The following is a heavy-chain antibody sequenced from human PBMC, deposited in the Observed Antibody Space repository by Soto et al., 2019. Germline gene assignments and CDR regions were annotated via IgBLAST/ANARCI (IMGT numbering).Heavy chain of an antibody. CDR3: AKSRGIAARPLDY. D-gene: IGHD6-6*01. CDR1: GGTFSSYT. J-gene: IGHJ4*02. V-gene: IGHV1-69*02. Sequence: QVQLVQSGAEVKKPGSSVKVSCKASGGTFSSYTISWVRQAPGQGLEWMGRIIPILGIANYAKKFQGRVTITADKSTSKAYMELSSLRSEDTAVYYCAKSRGIAARPLDYWGQGTLVTVSS. CDR2: IIPILGIA.